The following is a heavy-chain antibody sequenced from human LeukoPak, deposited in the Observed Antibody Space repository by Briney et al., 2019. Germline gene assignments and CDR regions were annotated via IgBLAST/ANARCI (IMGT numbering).Heavy chain of an antibody. Sequence: GGFLRLSCAASGFTFSSYSMNWGRQAPGKGREWVSSISSSSSYIYYADSLKGRFTISRHNAKNSLYLQMNSLRAEDTAVYYCARVEDGRFDYWGQGTLVTVSS. V-gene: IGHV3-21*01. CDR2: ISSSSSYI. J-gene: IGHJ4*02. CDR1: GFTFSSYS. D-gene: IGHD1-1*01. CDR3: ARVEDGRFDY.